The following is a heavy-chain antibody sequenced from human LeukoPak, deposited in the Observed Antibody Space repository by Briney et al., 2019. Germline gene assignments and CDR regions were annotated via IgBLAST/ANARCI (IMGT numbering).Heavy chain of an antibody. V-gene: IGHV4-59*01. D-gene: IGHD3-22*01. CDR1: GDSINSYS. Sequence: SETLSLTCTDSGDSINSYSWTWIRPPPGKGLEWIGYIHDRGFTNYSPSLKSRLTISRDTSKDQVSLSLTSVTAADTAVYFCARLFFDYSDGGVSYGGPHLPDWGQGTLVSVSS. CDR2: IHDRGFT. J-gene: IGHJ4*02. CDR3: ARLFFDYSDGGVSYGGPHLPD.